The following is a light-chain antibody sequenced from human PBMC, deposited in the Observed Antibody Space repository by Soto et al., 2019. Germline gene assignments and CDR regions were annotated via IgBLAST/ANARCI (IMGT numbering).Light chain of an antibody. V-gene: IGKV1-5*01. CDR1: QNIRNW. CDR2: DAS. Sequence: DIQMPQSPSTLSASVGASVTITCRASQNIRNWLAWYQQKPGKAPNPLIYDASSLKSGVPARVSGSGSGTEVTLTISSLQPEDGAAYYGQKYNSAPLTFGGGTKVDIK. J-gene: IGKJ4*01. CDR3: QKYNSAPLT.